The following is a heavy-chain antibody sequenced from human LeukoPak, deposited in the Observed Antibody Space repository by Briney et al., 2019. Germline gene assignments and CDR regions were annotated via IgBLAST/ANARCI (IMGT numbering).Heavy chain of an antibody. CDR2: IRCDGSNK. CDR3: AKGLGYCSSTSCYGVDAFDI. J-gene: IGHJ3*02. V-gene: IGHV3-30*02. D-gene: IGHD2-2*01. Sequence: SGGSLRLSCAASGFTFSSYGMHWVRQAPGKGLEWVAFIRCDGSNKYYAVSVRGRFTISRYNSKHTLYLQMNSLRAEDTALYYCAKGLGYCSSTSCYGVDAFDIWGQGTMVTVSS. CDR1: GFTFSSYG.